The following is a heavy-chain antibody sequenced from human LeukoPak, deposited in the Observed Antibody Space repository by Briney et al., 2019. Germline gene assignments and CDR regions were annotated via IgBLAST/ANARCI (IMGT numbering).Heavy chain of an antibody. Sequence: ASVRVSCKASGYXFTGYYIHWVRQAPGQGLEWMGWINPNSGGTNYAQKFQGRVTMTRDTSISTAYMELSRLRSDDTAVYYCARGSSRWLADFDYWGQGTLVTVSS. J-gene: IGHJ4*02. CDR3: ARGSSRWLADFDY. CDR2: INPNSGGT. D-gene: IGHD6-19*01. V-gene: IGHV1-2*02. CDR1: GYXFTGYY.